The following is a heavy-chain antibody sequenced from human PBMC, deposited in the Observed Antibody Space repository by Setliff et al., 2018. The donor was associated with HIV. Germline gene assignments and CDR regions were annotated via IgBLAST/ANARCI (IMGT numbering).Heavy chain of an antibody. CDR3: ARGDSNYFYY. V-gene: IGHV4-34*01. CDR2: ISHSGST. D-gene: IGHD4-4*01. CDR1: GGSFSVYY. Sequence: SETLSLTCAVYGGSFSVYYWSWIRQPPGKGLEWIGEISHSGSTNYNPSLKSRVTISVDTSKKQVSLKLSSVTAADTAVYYCARGDSNYFYYWGQGTLVTVSS. J-gene: IGHJ4*02.